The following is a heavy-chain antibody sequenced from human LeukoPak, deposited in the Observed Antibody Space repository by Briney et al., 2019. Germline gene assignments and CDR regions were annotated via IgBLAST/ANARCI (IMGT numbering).Heavy chain of an antibody. J-gene: IGHJ6*02. CDR1: GYTFTSYY. CDR2: LNPSGGSS. V-gene: IGHV1-46*01. CDR3: ASVSKYGMDV. Sequence: ASVKVSCKASGYTFTSYYMHWVRQAPGQGLESIRILNPSGGSSSXXXXXXARATLTRXTSTSTVYMELSSLRSEDTAVYYCASVSKYGMDVWGQGTTVIVSS.